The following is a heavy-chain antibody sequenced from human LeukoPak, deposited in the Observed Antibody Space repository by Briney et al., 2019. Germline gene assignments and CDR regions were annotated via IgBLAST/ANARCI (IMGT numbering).Heavy chain of an antibody. CDR3: ARENNDYGGKKAFDY. CDR2: IHYSGNT. V-gene: IGHV4-30-4*01. CDR1: GGSSRSGDYF. D-gene: IGHD4-23*01. J-gene: IGHJ4*02. Sequence: SQTLSLTRAVSGGSSRSGDYFWSWIRQPPGKGLEWIGHIHYSGNTYYNPSLKSRVSISVDTSKNRFSLKLSSVTAADTAVYYCARENNDYGGKKAFDYWGQGTLVTVSS.